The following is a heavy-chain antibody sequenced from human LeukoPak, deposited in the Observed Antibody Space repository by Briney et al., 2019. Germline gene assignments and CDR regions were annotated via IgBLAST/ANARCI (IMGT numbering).Heavy chain of an antibody. CDR2: TNHSGST. D-gene: IGHD3-9*01. CDR1: GGSLSGYY. J-gene: IGHJ6*03. CDR3: ARRGPYDILTGYSKYYYYMDV. V-gene: IGHV4-34*01. Sequence: KPSETLSLTCAVYGGSLSGYYWSWIRQPPGKGLEWIGETNHSGSTNYNPSLKSRVTISVDTSKNQFSLKLSSVTAADTAVYYCARRGPYDILTGYSKYYYYMDVWGKGTTVTISS.